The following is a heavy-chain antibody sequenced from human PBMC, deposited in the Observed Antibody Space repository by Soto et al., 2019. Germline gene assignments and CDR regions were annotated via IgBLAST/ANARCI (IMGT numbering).Heavy chain of an antibody. D-gene: IGHD1-26*01. CDR3: ARDAAVGLFDY. J-gene: IGHJ4*02. CDR1: GYTFTSYG. CDR2: ISAYNGNT. V-gene: IGHV1-18*01. Sequence: QVHLVQSGAEVKKPGASVKVCRKASGYTFTSYGISWVRQAPGQGLEWMVWISAYNGNTKYAQKLQGRATMTTDTSTSTAYMELRSLRSDDTAVYYCARDAAVGLFDYWGQGTLVTVSS.